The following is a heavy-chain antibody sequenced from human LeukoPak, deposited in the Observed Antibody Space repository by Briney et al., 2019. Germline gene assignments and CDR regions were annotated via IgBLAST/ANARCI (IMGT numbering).Heavy chain of an antibody. D-gene: IGHD6-13*01. CDR2: INTSTGNP. CDR1: GYTFTSYA. Sequence: ASVKVSCKASGYTFTSYAMNWVRQAPGQGLEWMGWINTSTGNPTYAQGFTGRFVFSLDTSVSTAYLQISSLKAEDTAVYYCATDIAAAGHDAFDIWGQGTMVTVSS. CDR3: ATDIAAAGHDAFDI. J-gene: IGHJ3*02. V-gene: IGHV7-4-1*02.